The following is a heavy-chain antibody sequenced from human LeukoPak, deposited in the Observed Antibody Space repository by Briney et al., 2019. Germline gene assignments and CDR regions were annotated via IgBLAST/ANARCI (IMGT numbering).Heavy chain of an antibody. D-gene: IGHD3-10*01. Sequence: SETLSLTCAVYGGSFSGYYWSWIRQPPGKGLEWIGEINHSGSTNYNPSLKSRVTISVDTSKNQFSLKLSSVTAADTAVYYCASQTMVRGVSWGQGTLVTVSS. CDR1: GGSFSGYY. J-gene: IGHJ5*02. V-gene: IGHV4-34*01. CDR3: ASQTMVRGVS. CDR2: INHSGST.